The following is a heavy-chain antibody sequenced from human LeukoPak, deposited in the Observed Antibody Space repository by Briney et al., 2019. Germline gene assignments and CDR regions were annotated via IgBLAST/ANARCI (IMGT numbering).Heavy chain of an antibody. J-gene: IGHJ2*01. CDR1: GYTFTSYD. V-gene: IGHV1-8*03. CDR3: ARCDHFEVAATRDWYFDL. Sequence: ASVKVSCKASGYTFTSYDINWVRQATGQGLEWMGWMNPNSGNTGYAQKFQGRVTITRNTSISTAYMELSSLRSEDTAVYYCARCDHFEVAATRDWYFDLWGRGTLVTVSS. D-gene: IGHD2-15*01. CDR2: MNPNSGNT.